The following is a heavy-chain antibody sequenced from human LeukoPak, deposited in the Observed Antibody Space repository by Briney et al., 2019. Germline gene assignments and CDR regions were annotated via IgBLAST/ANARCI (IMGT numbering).Heavy chain of an antibody. Sequence: ASVKVSRKASGYTFTSYDINWVRQATGQGLEWMGWMNPNSGNTGYAQKFQGRVTITRNTSISTAYMELSSLRSEDTAVYYCARGQTWGVPYYFDYWGQGTLVTVSS. CDR1: GYTFTSYD. V-gene: IGHV1-8*03. D-gene: IGHD3-16*01. CDR2: MNPNSGNT. CDR3: ARGQTWGVPYYFDY. J-gene: IGHJ4*02.